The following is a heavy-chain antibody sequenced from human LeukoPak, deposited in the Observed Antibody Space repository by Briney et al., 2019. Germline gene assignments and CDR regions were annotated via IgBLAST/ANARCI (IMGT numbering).Heavy chain of an antibody. D-gene: IGHD1-26*01. CDR1: GLIFSSYG. V-gene: IGHV3-33*03. Sequence: GGSLRLSCAASGLIFSSYGMHWVRQAPGKGLEWVAATWYDGSNKYYADSVKGRFTISRDNAKNSLYLQMNSLRAEDTALYYCAKAPRLYSGSYYAWGQGTLVTVSS. J-gene: IGHJ4*02. CDR2: TWYDGSNK. CDR3: AKAPRLYSGSYYA.